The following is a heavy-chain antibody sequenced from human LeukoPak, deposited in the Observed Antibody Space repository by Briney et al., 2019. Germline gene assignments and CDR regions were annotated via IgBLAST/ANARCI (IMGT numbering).Heavy chain of an antibody. CDR1: GFTFSSYG. CDR2: IWYDGSNK. D-gene: IGHD2-21*02. V-gene: IGHV3-33*01. J-gene: IGHJ4*02. CDR3: AISLTAPLDK. Sequence: PGRSLRLSCAASGFTFSSYGMHWVRQAPGKGLEWVAVIWYDGSNKYYADSVKGRFTISRDNSKNTLYLQMNSLRDEDAAVYYCAISLTAPLDKWGQGTLVTVSS.